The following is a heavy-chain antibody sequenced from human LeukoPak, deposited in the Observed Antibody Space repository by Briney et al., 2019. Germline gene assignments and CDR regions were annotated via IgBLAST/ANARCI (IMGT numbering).Heavy chain of an antibody. CDR3: TKGIGSWSGVDDAFDI. CDR1: GFSVSSNY. Sequence: PGGSLRLSCAASGFSVSSNYMSWVRQAPGKGLEWVSVIYSGGNTYYADSVKGRFTISRDNSKSTMYLQMNSLRAEDTALYYCTKGIGSWSGVDDAFDIWGQGTMVTVSS. V-gene: IGHV3-53*01. D-gene: IGHD1-26*01. CDR2: IYSGGNT. J-gene: IGHJ3*02.